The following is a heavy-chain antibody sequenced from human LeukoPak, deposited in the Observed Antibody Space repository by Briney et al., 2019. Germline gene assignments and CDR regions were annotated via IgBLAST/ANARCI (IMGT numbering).Heavy chain of an antibody. CDR2: IDAGNGRT. V-gene: IGHV1-3*01. CDR1: QYSFRDYA. D-gene: IGHD3-3*01. CDR3: ARDGLPGTDNYEFDY. Sequence: ASVQVSCQASQYSFRDYAIHWVRQAPGQRLEWMGWIDAGNGRTKYSQSFQGRLTIIRDTSATTAYMELSGLTPEDTAVYFCARDGLPGTDNYEFDYWGQGTLVTASS. J-gene: IGHJ4*02.